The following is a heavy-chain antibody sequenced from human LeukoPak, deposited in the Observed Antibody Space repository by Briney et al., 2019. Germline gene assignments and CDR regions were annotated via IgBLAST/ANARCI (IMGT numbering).Heavy chain of an antibody. Sequence: SETLSLTCTVSGGSISSGSYYWSWIRQPAGKGLEWIGYIYYSGSTNYNPSLKSRVTISVDTSKNQFSLKLSSVTAADTAVYYCARLTPVSGMDVWGQGTTVTVSS. CDR3: ARLTPVSGMDV. CDR1: GGSISSGSYY. J-gene: IGHJ6*02. CDR2: IYYSGST. D-gene: IGHD4-23*01. V-gene: IGHV4-61*10.